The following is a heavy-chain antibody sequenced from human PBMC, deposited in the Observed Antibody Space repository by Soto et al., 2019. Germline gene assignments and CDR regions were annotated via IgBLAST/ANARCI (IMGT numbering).Heavy chain of an antibody. CDR1: GFTFSSYA. D-gene: IGHD6-19*01. Sequence: PGGSLRLSCAASGFTFSSYAMSWVRQAPGKGLEWVSAISGSGGSTYYADSVKGRFTISRDNSKNTLYLQMNSLRAEDTAVYYCAKDQDHSSGWYPRITIDFWGQGTLVTVSS. CDR2: ISGSGGST. V-gene: IGHV3-23*01. J-gene: IGHJ4*02. CDR3: AKDQDHSSGWYPRITIDF.